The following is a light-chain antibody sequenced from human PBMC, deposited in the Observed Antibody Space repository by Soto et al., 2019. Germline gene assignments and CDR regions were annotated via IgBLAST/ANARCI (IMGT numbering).Light chain of an antibody. CDR1: SSDVGGYNY. CDR3: CSYAGYSTAFYV. J-gene: IGLJ1*01. V-gene: IGLV2-11*01. Sequence: QSVLTQPRSVSGSPGQSVTISCTGTSSDVGGYNYVSWYQQHPGKAPKLMIYDVSKRPSGVPDRFSGSKSGNTASLTISGLQAEDDSDYYCCSYAGYSTAFYVFGTGTKVTVL. CDR2: DVS.